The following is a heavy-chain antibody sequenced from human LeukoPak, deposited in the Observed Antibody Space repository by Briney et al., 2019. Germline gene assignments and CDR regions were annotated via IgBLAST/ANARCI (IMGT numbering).Heavy chain of an antibody. D-gene: IGHD3-10*01. CDR2: INHSGST. V-gene: IGHV4-34*01. CDR3: ARRGYGSGSYYKT. Sequence: SETLSLTCTVSGGSISSYYWSWIRQPPGKGLEWIGEINHSGSTNYNPSLKSRVTISVDTSKNQFSLKLSSVTAADTAVYYCARRGYGSGSYYKTWGQGTLVTVSS. J-gene: IGHJ4*02. CDR1: GGSISSYY.